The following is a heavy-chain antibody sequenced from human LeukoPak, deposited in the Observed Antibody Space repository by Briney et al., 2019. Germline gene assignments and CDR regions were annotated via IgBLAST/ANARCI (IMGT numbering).Heavy chain of an antibody. CDR2: INHSGST. D-gene: IGHD2-21*02. J-gene: IGHJ4*02. V-gene: IGHV4-34*01. Sequence: KPSETLSLTCAVYGGSFSGYYWSWIRQPPGKGLEWIGEINHSGSTNYNPSLKSRVTISVDTSKNQFSLKLSSVTAADTAVYYCARGITGVVVTAKSCYFDYWGQGTLVTVSS. CDR3: ARGITGVVVTAKSCYFDY. CDR1: GGSFSGYY.